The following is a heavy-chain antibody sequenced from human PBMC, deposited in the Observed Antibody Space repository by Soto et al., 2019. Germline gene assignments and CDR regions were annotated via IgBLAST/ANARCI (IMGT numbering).Heavy chain of an antibody. CDR1: GGTFSRYT. V-gene: IGHV1-69*13. J-gene: IGHJ4*02. Sequence: SVKVSCKASGGTFSRYTITWVRQAPGQGLEWMGGITPMFGTPNYARKFQGRVTITADESTSTAYMELSSLRSEDTAMYYCARDGTLYDSSAYYYLYWGQGTLVTVSS. CDR2: ITPMFGTP. D-gene: IGHD3-22*01. CDR3: ARDGTLYDSSAYYYLY.